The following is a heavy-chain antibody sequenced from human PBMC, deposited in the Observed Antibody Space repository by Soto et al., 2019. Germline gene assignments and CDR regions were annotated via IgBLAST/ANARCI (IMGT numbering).Heavy chain of an antibody. CDR3: ARAWYSSSWYDDAFDI. V-gene: IGHV3-7*04. J-gene: IGHJ3*02. CDR2: IKQDGSEK. CDR1: GFTFSSYW. D-gene: IGHD6-13*01. Sequence: PGGSLRLSCAASGFTFSSYWMSWVRQAPGKGLEWVANIKQDGSEKYYVDSVKGRFTISRDNAKNSLYLQMNSLRAEDTAVYYCARAWYSSSWYDDAFDIWGQGTMVTVSS.